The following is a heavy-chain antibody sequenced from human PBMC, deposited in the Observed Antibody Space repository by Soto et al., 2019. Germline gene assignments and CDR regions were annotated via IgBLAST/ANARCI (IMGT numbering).Heavy chain of an antibody. D-gene: IGHD3-3*01. CDR3: AKDLYYDFWSGYHNKYYYYGMDV. CDR2: ISYDGSNK. J-gene: IGHJ6*02. Sequence: SLRPSCPDSGFTFSSYGMHWIRQAPGKGLEWVAVISYDGSNKYYADSVKGRFTISRDNAKNTLYLQMNSLRAEVTAVYYCAKDLYYDFWSGYHNKYYYYGMDVWGQGTTVTGAS. CDR1: GFTFSSYG. V-gene: IGHV3-30*18.